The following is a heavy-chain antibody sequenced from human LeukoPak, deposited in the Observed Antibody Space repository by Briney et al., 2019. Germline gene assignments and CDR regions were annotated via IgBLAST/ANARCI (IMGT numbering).Heavy chain of an antibody. CDR3: ATARIKLPSSPFDY. D-gene: IGHD2-15*01. CDR2: IYYSGST. J-gene: IGHJ4*02. CDR1: GGSISTYY. Sequence: PSETLSLTCTVSGGSISTYYWSWIRQPPEKGLEWIGYIYYSGSTSYNPSLKSRVTMSVDTSENQVSLKLTSVTAADTAVYYCATARIKLPSSPFDYWGQGALVTVSS. V-gene: IGHV4-59*01.